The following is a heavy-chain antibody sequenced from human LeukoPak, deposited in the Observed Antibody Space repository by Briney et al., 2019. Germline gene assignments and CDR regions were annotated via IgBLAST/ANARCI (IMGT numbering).Heavy chain of an antibody. CDR3: AGSGWQVYLDY. D-gene: IGHD6-19*01. V-gene: IGHV3-7*01. CDR2: IKQDGSER. J-gene: IGHJ4*02. Sequence: PGGSLRLSCAASGFTFTTFWMSWVRQAPGKGLEWVANIKQDGSERYYVDSVKGRFTISRDNAKNSLYLQMNSLRAKDTGVYYCAGSGWQVYLDYWGQGALVTVSS. CDR1: GFTFTTFW.